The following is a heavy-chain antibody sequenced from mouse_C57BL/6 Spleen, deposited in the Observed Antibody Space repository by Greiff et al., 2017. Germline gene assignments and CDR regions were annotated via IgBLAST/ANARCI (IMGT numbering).Heavy chain of an antibody. Sequence: ESGPELVKPGASVKISCKASGYAFSSSWMNWVKQRPGKGLEWIGRIYPGDGDTNYNGKFKGKATLTADKSSSTAYLQLSSLTSEDSAVYFCARRWDEEYWYFDVWGTGTTVTVSS. J-gene: IGHJ1*03. CDR2: IYPGDGDT. CDR1: GYAFSSSW. CDR3: ARRWDEEYWYFDV. V-gene: IGHV1-82*01. D-gene: IGHD4-1*01.